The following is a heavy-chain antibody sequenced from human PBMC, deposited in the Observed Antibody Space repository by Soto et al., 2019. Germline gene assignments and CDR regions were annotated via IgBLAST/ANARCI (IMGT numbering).Heavy chain of an antibody. CDR2: IYYSGST. J-gene: IGHJ5*02. CDR1: GGSISSGGYY. D-gene: IGHD6-19*01. Sequence: QVQLQESGPGLVKPSQTLSLTCTVSGGSISSGGYYWSWIRQHPGKGLEWLGYIYYSGSTYYNPSLKRRVTISVDTSKNQFSLKLSSVTAADTAVYYCARCLAGPDWNWCDPWGQGTLVTVSS. CDR3: ARCLAGPDWNWCDP. V-gene: IGHV4-31*03.